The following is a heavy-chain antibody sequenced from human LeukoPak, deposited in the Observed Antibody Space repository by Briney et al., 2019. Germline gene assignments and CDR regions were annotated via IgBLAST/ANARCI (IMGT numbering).Heavy chain of an antibody. CDR1: GFTFSTYW. CDR2: IKQDGSEK. V-gene: IGHV3-7*01. D-gene: IGHD6-6*01. Sequence: PGGSLRLSCAASGFTFSTYWMSWVRQAPGKGLEWVANIKQDGSEKYYVDSVKGRFTISRDNAKNSLYLQMNSLRAEDTAVYYCARDVGSGYSSSSYAFDIWGQGTMVTVSS. CDR3: ARDVGSGYSSSSYAFDI. J-gene: IGHJ3*02.